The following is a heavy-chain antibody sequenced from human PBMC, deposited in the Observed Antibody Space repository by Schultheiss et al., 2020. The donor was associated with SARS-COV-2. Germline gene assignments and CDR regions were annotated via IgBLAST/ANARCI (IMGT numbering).Heavy chain of an antibody. CDR2: IIPIFGTA. CDR3: ARDYRPTFTPENCFDP. V-gene: IGHV1-69*13. Sequence: SVKVSCKASGGTFSSYAISWVRQAPGQGLEWMGGIIPIFGTANYAQKFQGRVTITADESTSTAYMELSSLRSEDTAVYYCARDYRPTFTPENCFDPWGQGTLVTVSS. J-gene: IGHJ5*02. CDR1: GGTFSSYA. D-gene: IGHD1-26*01.